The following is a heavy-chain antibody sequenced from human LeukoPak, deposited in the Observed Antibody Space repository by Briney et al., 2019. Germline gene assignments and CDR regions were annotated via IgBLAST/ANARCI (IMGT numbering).Heavy chain of an antibody. CDR2: TKNDGSQK. D-gene: IGHD2-15*01. J-gene: IGHJ4*02. CDR1: RFTFSSYW. V-gene: IGHV3-7*01. CDR3: ARRNSGTWWSFDS. Sequence: PGGSLRLSCEASRFTFSSYWMSWVRQAAGRGRGWVANTKNDGSQKMYIDSVKGRFTISRDNTKASLFLQMNSLSSEDTAVYYCARRNSGTWWSFDSWGQGTLVTVSS.